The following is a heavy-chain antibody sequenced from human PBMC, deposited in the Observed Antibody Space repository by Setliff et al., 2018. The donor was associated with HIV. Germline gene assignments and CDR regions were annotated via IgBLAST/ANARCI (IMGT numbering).Heavy chain of an antibody. D-gene: IGHD2-2*01. Sequence: GESLKISCKGSGYSLTSYWIGWVRQMPGKGLEWMGIVYPGDSNTRYSPSFQGQVTISADQSVSTAYLQWRSLKASDNAMYYCARHLGLPDATDYMDVWGKGTTVTVSS. CDR2: VYPGDSNT. V-gene: IGHV5-51*01. CDR1: GYSLTSYW. J-gene: IGHJ6*03. CDR3: ARHLGLPDATDYMDV.